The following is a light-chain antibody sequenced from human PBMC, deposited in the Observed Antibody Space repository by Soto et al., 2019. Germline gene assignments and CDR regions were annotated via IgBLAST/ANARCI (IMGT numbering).Light chain of an antibody. Sequence: IVMTQSPATLSVSTGGRATLSCRASQSVGSNVAWYQQKPGQPPRLLIYGASNRATGIPDRFSGSGSGTDFTLTISRLEPEDFAVYYCQQYGSSGTFGQGTKVDI. CDR1: QSVGSN. J-gene: IGKJ1*01. V-gene: IGKV3-20*01. CDR2: GAS. CDR3: QQYGSSGT.